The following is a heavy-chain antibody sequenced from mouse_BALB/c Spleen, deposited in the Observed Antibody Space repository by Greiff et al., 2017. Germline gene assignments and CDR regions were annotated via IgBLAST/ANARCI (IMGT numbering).Heavy chain of an antibody. CDR2: INSNGGST. CDR3: TRDEVIYYGWDY. CDR1: GFTFSSYG. D-gene: IGHD2-2*01. V-gene: IGHV5-6-3*01. Sequence: EVQGVESGGGLVQPGGSLKLSCAASGFTFSSYGMSWVRQTPDKRLELVATINSNGGSTYYPDSVKGRFTISRDNAKNTLYLQMSSLKSEDTAMYYCTRDEVIYYGWDYWGQGTTLTVSS. J-gene: IGHJ2*01.